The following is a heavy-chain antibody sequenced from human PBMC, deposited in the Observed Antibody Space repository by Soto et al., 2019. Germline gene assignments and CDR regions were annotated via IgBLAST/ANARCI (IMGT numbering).Heavy chain of an antibody. CDR2: INHSGST. J-gene: IGHJ3*02. V-gene: IGHV4-34*01. Sequence: PSETLSLTCAVYGGSFSGYYWSWIRQPPGKGLEWIGEINHSGSTNYNPSLKSRVTISVDTSKNQFSLKLSSVTAADTAVYYCERGRGWVRGVIMAMAFDIWGQQTMGT. D-gene: IGHD3-10*01. CDR1: GGSFSGYY. CDR3: ERGRGWVRGVIMAMAFDI.